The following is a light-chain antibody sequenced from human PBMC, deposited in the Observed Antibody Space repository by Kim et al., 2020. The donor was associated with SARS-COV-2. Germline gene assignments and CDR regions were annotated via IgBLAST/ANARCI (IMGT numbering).Light chain of an antibody. V-gene: IGKV3D-7*01. Sequence: PGERVTLSCRASQSVNSSYLTWYQQKPGQAPRLLISGASTRDTSIPARFSGSVSGTDFTLTISSLQPEDFAVYYCQQDYNLRTFGQGTKVDI. CDR1: QSVNSSY. CDR3: QQDYNLRT. CDR2: GAS. J-gene: IGKJ1*01.